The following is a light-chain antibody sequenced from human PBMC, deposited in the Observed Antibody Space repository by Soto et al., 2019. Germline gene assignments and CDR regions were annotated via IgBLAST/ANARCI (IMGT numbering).Light chain of an antibody. J-gene: IGKJ2*01. Sequence: DIQMTQSPSSLSASVGDRVSITCRASQSISSYLNWYRQKPGKAPKLLIYASCTLQCGVPSRFSGSGSGTDFTLPISTLQPEDFATYYCQQSFSTPSTFSPGT. CDR1: QSISSY. CDR2: ASC. V-gene: IGKV1-39*01. CDR3: QQSFSTPST.